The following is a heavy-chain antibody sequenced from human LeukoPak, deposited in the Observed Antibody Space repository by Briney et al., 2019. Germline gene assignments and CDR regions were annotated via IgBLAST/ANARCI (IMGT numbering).Heavy chain of an antibody. J-gene: IGHJ6*02. Sequence: GGSLRLSCAASGFTFSSNYMSWVRQAPGKGLEWVSVIYSGGSTYYADSVKGRFTISRHNSKNTLCLQMNSLRAEDTAVYYCARSGEYYGEGMDVWGQGTTVTVSS. D-gene: IGHD3-10*01. V-gene: IGHV3-53*04. CDR3: ARSGEYYGEGMDV. CDR1: GFTFSSNY. CDR2: IYSGGST.